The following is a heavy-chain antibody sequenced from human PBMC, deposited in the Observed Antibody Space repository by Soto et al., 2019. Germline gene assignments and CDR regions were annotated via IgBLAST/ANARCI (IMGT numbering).Heavy chain of an antibody. D-gene: IGHD2-2*01. V-gene: IGHV1-3*01. CDR1: GYTFTSYA. J-gene: IGHJ6*03. Sequence: ASVKVSCKASGYTFTSYAMHWVRQAPGQRLEWMGWINAGNGNTKYSQKFQGRVTITRDTSASTAYMELGSLRSEDTAVYYCARDRYCSSTSCYDVRRGDYYYMDVWGKGTTVTVSS. CDR3: ARDRYCSSTSCYDVRRGDYYYMDV. CDR2: INAGNGNT.